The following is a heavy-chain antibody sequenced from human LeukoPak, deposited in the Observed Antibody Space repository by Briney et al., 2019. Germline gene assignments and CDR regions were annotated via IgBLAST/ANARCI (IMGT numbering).Heavy chain of an antibody. V-gene: IGHV3-53*04. J-gene: IGHJ4*02. Sequence: GGSLRLSCAASGFTVSSNYMSWVRQAPGKGLEWVSVIYSGGSTYYADSVKGRFTISRRNSKNTLYLQMNSLRPEDTAVYYYASRYYGSGSILFDYWGQGTLVTVSS. CDR3: ASRYYGSGSILFDY. CDR2: IYSGGST. CDR1: GFTVSSNY. D-gene: IGHD3-10*01.